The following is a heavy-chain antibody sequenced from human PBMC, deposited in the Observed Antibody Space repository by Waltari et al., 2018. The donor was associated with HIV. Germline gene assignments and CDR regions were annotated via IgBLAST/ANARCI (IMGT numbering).Heavy chain of an antibody. CDR2: ISYSGNT. CDR3: VRHVQYKTTWFSEAGALNY. V-gene: IGHV4-39*01. J-gene: IGHJ4*02. Sequence: LQGSGPGLVRTSGTLSPTSSIPGGSVGGDTFHWGWIRSPPGRGLEWIGTISYSGNTFYNPSLKSRVVISVDTSKNQFFLNLRSTNATDTAVYYCVRHVQYKTTWFSEAGALNYWGQGVRVTVSS. D-gene: IGHD3-9*01. CDR1: GGSVGGDTFH.